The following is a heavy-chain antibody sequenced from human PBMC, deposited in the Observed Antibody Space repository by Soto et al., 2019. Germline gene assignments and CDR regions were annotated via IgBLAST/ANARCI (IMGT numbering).Heavy chain of an antibody. CDR3: TRDGGFRFYYYGMDV. V-gene: IGHV3-11*01. Sequence: QVQLVESGGGLVKPGGSLRLSCAASGLTFSDYYMNWIRQAPGKGLEWVSYIGNSGSSTAYADSVKGRFTISRDNAKNSLYLQMNSLRDEDTAVYYCTRDGGFRFYYYGMDVWGQGTTVTVSS. CDR1: GLTFSDYY. CDR2: IGNSGSST. D-gene: IGHD2-15*01. J-gene: IGHJ6*02.